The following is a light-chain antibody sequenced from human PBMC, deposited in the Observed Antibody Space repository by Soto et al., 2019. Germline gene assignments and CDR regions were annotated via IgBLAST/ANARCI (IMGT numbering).Light chain of an antibody. J-gene: IGLJ3*02. CDR3: QSYDSSLSGSV. V-gene: IGLV1-40*01. CDR2: GNS. CDR1: SSHIGAGYD. Sequence: QSVLPQPPSVSGAPGQRVTISCTGSSSHIGAGYDVHWYQQLPGTAPKLLIYGNSNRPSGVPDRFSGSKAGTSASLAITGLQAEDEADYYCQSYDSSLSGSVFGGGTKVTVL.